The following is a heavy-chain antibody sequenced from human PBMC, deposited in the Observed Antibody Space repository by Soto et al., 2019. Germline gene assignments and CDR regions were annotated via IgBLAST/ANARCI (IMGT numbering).Heavy chain of an antibody. Sequence: PSETLSLTCTVSVGSVSSGSYYWAWIRQPPGRGLEWFGNIYYSGSTYYNPSLRSRVTISVDTSKNQLSLKLNSVTAADTAVYHCARLPRGYSGFGGGYYFDSWGQGILVTVSS. J-gene: IGHJ4*02. CDR2: IYYSGST. CDR1: VGSVSSGSYY. V-gene: IGHV4-39*01. D-gene: IGHD5-12*01. CDR3: ARLPRGYSGFGGGYYFDS.